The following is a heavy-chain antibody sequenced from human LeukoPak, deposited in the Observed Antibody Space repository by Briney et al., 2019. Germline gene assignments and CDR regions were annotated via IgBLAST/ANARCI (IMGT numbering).Heavy chain of an antibody. CDR3: VRAGYYYDSSGYRDAFDI. V-gene: IGHV4-34*01. CDR1: GGSFSGYY. D-gene: IGHD3-22*01. CDR2: INHSGST. Sequence: SETLSLTCAVYGGSFSGYYWSWIRQPPGKGLEWIGEINHSGSTNYNPSLKSRVTISVDTSKNQFSLKLSSVTAADTAVYYCVRAGYYYDSSGYRDAFDIWGQGTMVTVSS. J-gene: IGHJ3*02.